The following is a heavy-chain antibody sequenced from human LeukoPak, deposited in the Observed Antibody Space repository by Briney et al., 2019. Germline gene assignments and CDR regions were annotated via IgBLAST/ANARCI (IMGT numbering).Heavy chain of an antibody. CDR3: ARGLTRRAWFDP. Sequence: SETLSLTCTVSGGSISSHYWSWIRQPPGKGLEWIGYIYYSGSTNYNPSLKSRVTISVDTSKNQFSLKLSSVTAADTAMYYCARGLTRRAWFDPWGQGTLVTVSS. CDR2: IYYSGST. J-gene: IGHJ5*02. V-gene: IGHV4-59*11. CDR1: GGSISSHY. D-gene: IGHD1-14*01.